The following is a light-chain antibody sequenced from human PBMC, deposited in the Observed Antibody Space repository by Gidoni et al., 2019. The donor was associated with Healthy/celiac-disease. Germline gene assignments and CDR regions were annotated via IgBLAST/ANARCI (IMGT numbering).Light chain of an antibody. Sequence: QSVLTQPPSASGTPGPRVTISCSGSSSNIGSNTVNWYQQHPGTAPKLLIYSNNQRPSGVPDRFSGSKSGTAASLAISGLQSEDEADYYCAAWDDSLNVVVFGGGTKLTVL. V-gene: IGLV1-44*01. CDR1: SSNIGSNT. CDR3: AAWDDSLNVVV. J-gene: IGLJ2*01. CDR2: SNN.